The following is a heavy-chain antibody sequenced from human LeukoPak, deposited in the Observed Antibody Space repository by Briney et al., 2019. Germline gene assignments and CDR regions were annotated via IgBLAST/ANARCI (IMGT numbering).Heavy chain of an antibody. V-gene: IGHV3-7*03. CDR1: GFTFSSYW. CDR3: ARGGGLGV. J-gene: IGHJ6*02. CDR2: INHNGNVN. Sequence: PGGSPRLSCAASGFTFSSYWMNWARQAPGKGLEWVASINHNGNVNYYVDSVKGRFTISRDNAKKSLYVQMSKLRAEDTAVYFCARGGGLGVSGQGATVTVSS. D-gene: IGHD3-16*01.